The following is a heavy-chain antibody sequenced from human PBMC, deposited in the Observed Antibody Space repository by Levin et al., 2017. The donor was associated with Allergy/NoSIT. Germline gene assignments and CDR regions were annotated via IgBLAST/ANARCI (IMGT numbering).Heavy chain of an antibody. CDR1: GVSMRSSSYF. J-gene: IGHJ4*02. V-gene: IGHV4-39*07. CDR2: IYYSGST. CDR3: ARDNYYDTTGYPRQYFFDY. Sequence: SQTLSLTCSVSGVSMRSSSYFWGWIRQPPGKGLEWIGTIYYSGSTDSNPSLKSRVTISVDTSKNQFSLRLSSVTAADTAVYYCARDNYYDTTGYPRQYFFDYWGQGTLVTVSS. D-gene: IGHD3-22*01.